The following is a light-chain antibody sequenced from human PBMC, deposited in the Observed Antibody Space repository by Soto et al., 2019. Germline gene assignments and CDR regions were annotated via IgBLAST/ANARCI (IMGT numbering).Light chain of an antibody. V-gene: IGKV1-5*01. CDR2: GAS. J-gene: IGKJ1*01. CDR3: QQYDSLWT. CDR1: QDINTY. Sequence: DIQMTQSPSTLSASIGDRVTITCQASQDINTYLAWYQHKPGKAPKVLIYGASSLDSGVPSRFSGSGSGTEFTLTISSLQPDDSATYYCQQYDSLWTFGQGTKVEIK.